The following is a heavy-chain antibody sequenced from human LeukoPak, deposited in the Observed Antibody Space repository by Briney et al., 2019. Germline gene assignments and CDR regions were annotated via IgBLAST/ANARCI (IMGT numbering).Heavy chain of an antibody. Sequence: GGSLRLSCSASGFTFSSYAMHWVRQAPGKGLQYASAVSNNGDSTYYADSVKGRFTISRDNSKTTLYLQMSSLRPEDTAVYYCVKDRHCSSTSCYCFDPWGQGTLVTVSS. D-gene: IGHD2-2*01. CDR1: GFTFSSYA. CDR2: VSNNGDST. CDR3: VKDRHCSSTSCYCFDP. V-gene: IGHV3-64D*06. J-gene: IGHJ5*02.